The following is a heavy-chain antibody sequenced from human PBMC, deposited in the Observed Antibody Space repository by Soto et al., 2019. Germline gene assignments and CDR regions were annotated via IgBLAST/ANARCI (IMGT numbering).Heavy chain of an antibody. CDR2: IISILGIA. D-gene: IGHD3-10*01. CDR1: GGTFSSYT. V-gene: IGHV1-69*02. CDR3: ASLMSSGYYNGMDV. Sequence: QVQLVQSGAEVKKPGSSVKVSCKASGGTFSSYTISWVRQAPGQGLEWMVRIISILGIANYAQKFQGRVTITEDKSTSTDDMEQSSLRSEDTAVYYCASLMSSGYYNGMDVLCQGNTVTV. J-gene: IGHJ6*02.